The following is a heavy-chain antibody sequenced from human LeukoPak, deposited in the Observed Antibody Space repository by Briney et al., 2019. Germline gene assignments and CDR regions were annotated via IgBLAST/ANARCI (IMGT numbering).Heavy chain of an antibody. Sequence: PGGSLRLSCAASGFTFSSYSMNWVRQAPGKGLEWVSSISSSSRYIYYADSTKGRFTISRDNAKNSLYLQMNSLRAEDTAVYYCAKDFLLSRYFDWASGVFDYLGQGTLVTVSS. V-gene: IGHV3-21*04. CDR3: AKDFLLSRYFDWASGVFDY. CDR1: GFTFSSYS. J-gene: IGHJ4*02. D-gene: IGHD3-9*01. CDR2: ISSSSRYI.